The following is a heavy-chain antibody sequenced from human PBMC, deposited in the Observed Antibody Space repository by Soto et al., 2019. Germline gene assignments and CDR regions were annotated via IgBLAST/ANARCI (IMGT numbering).Heavy chain of an antibody. CDR3: ARDKGYCSDTSCPDFDY. CDR2: IIPNIGKT. V-gene: IGHV1-69*04. D-gene: IGHD2-15*01. CDR1: GYTFTSYD. Sequence: SVKVSCKASGYTFTSYDINWVRQATGQGLEWMGRIIPNIGKTNYAKKFQGRFTIVVDTSTSTAYMELNSLRYEDTAVYYCARDKGYCSDTSCPDFDYWGQGTLVTVSS. J-gene: IGHJ4*02.